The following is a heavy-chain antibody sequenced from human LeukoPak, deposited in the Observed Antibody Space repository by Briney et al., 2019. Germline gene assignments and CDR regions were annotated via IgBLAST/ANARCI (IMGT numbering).Heavy chain of an antibody. D-gene: IGHD3-10*01. Sequence: PSQTLSLTCTVSGGSISSDDYSWSWIRQHPGQGLEWIGYIYYSGSTYYNPSRQSRVIISVDTSKSQFSLKLSSVKAADTAVYYCARVTAARGVIFDYWGQGTLVTVSS. CDR1: GGSISSDDYS. CDR2: IYYSGST. CDR3: ARVTAARGVIFDY. J-gene: IGHJ4*02. V-gene: IGHV4-31*03.